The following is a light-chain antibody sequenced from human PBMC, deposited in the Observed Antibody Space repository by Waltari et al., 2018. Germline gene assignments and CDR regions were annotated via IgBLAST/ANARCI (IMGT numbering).Light chain of an antibody. CDR2: EVS. J-gene: IGKJ1*01. Sequence: DIVMTQTPLSLPVTLGEPASISCRSSQSLLDSEDGNTYLDWYLQKPGKSPQLLIYEVSNRASGVPDRFSGSGSDTDFTLKISRVEAEDVGVYYCMQGIEYPPTFGQGTKVEIK. CDR3: MQGIEYPPT. CDR1: QSLLDSEDGNTY. V-gene: IGKV2-40*01.